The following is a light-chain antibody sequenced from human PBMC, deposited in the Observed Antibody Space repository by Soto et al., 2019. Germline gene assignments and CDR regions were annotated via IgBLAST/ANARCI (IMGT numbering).Light chain of an antibody. CDR3: SSYTSSNTPYV. CDR2: EVS. J-gene: IGLJ1*01. Sequence: QSVLTQPASVSGSPGQSITISCTGTSSDVGGYNYDSCYQQHPAKAPKLMIYEVSNRPSGVSNRSSGSKSGNTASLTISGLQAEDEADYYCSSYTSSNTPYVFGTGTKVTVL. CDR1: SSDVGGYNY. V-gene: IGLV2-14*01.